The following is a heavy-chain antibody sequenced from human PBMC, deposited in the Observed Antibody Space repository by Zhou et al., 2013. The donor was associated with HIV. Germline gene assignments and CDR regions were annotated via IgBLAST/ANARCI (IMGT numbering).Heavy chain of an antibody. V-gene: IGHV1-69*12. Sequence: QVQLVQSGAEVKKPGSSVKVSCKAPGGSFSSYAISWVRQAPGQGLEWMGGIIPFFETPSYAQTFQGRLTITADESTYVASMELSGLRSEDTAVYYCARELQKAISVDNIGGAHRYDPGVFDSWGQGTLVIVSS. CDR3: ARELQKAISVDNIGGAHRYDPGVFDS. J-gene: IGHJ4*02. CDR1: GGSFSSYA. D-gene: IGHD3-16*01. CDR2: IIPFFETP.